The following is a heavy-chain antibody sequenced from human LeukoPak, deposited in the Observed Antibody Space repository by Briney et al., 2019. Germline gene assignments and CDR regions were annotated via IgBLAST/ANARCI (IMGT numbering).Heavy chain of an antibody. CDR2: MNPNSGNT. V-gene: IGHV1-8*01. CDR1: GYTFTSYD. D-gene: IGHD3-22*01. J-gene: IGHJ6*02. Sequence: ASVTVSFTASGYTFTSYDINWVRQATGQGLEWMGWMNPNSGNTGYAQKFQGRVTMTRNTSISTAYMELSSLRSEDTAVYYCARGAHDSYYYDSSGYYDDNYYYYYGMDVWGQGTTVTVSS. CDR3: ARGAHDSYYYDSSGYYDDNYYYYYGMDV.